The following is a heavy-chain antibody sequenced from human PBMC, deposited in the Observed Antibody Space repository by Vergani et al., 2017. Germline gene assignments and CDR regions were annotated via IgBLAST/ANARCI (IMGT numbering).Heavy chain of an antibody. CDR3: ARRKVVTPFDY. Sequence: QVQLQESGPGLVKPSETLSLTCTVSGGSISSYYWSWIRQPAGKGLEWIGSIYYSGSTYYNPSLKSRVTISVDTSKNQFSLKLSSVTAADTAVYYCARRKVVTPFDYWGQGTLVTVSS. V-gene: IGHV4-59*05. J-gene: IGHJ4*02. CDR2: IYYSGST. CDR1: GGSISSYY. D-gene: IGHD4-23*01.